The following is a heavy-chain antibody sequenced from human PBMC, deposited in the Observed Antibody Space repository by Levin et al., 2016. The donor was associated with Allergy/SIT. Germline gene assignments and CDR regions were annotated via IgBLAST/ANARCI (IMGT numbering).Heavy chain of an antibody. V-gene: IGHV1-2*02. CDR3: AREGGYSSSWDTGWFDP. CDR2: INPNSGGT. D-gene: IGHD6-13*01. Sequence: WVRQAPGQGLEWMGWINPNSGGTNYAQKFQGRVTMTRDTSISTAYMELSRLRSDDTAVYYCAREGGYSSSWDTGWFDPWGQGTLVTVSS. J-gene: IGHJ5*02.